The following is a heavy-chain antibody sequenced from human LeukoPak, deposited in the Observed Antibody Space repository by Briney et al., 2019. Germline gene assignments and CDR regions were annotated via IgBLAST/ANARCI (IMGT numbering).Heavy chain of an antibody. CDR2: ISPGDFDT. CDR3: ARHQGGMDV. J-gene: IGHJ6*02. V-gene: IGHV5-51*01. Sequence: GESLKISCKASGYSFTTYWVAWVRQMPGKGLEWVGMISPGDFDTRYTPSFKGQVTISADKSISTAYLQWSSLKASDTATYYCARHQGGMDVWGQGTTVTVSS. CDR1: GYSFTTYW.